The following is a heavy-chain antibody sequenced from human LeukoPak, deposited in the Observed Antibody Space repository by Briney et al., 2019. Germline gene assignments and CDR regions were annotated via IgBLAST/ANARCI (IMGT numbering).Heavy chain of an antibody. CDR1: GGTFSSYA. CDR2: IIPIFGTA. Sequence: GSSVKVSCKASGGTFSSYAISWVRQAPGQGLEWMGGIIPIFGTANYAQKFQGRVTVTTDDSTSTAYMELSSLRSEDTAMYYCARHGPTYYYDSSGSMGDYWGQGTLVTVSS. J-gene: IGHJ4*02. CDR3: ARHGPTYYYDSSGSMGDY. D-gene: IGHD3-22*01. V-gene: IGHV1-69*05.